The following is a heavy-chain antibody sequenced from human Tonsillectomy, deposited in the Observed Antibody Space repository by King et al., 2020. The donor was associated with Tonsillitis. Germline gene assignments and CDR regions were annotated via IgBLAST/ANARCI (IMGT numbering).Heavy chain of an antibody. V-gene: IGHV4-31*03. Sequence: QLQESGPGLVKPSQTLSLTCTVSGGSISGGDYYWSWIRQHPGKGLEWIGYIYYSGSTYYNPSLKSRVTISVDTSKNQFSLNLSSVTAADTAVYYCARVGITMVRGVIFDYWGQGTLVTVSS. CDR3: ARVGITMVRGVIFDY. CDR2: IYYSGST. D-gene: IGHD3-10*01. CDR1: GGSISGGDYY. J-gene: IGHJ4*02.